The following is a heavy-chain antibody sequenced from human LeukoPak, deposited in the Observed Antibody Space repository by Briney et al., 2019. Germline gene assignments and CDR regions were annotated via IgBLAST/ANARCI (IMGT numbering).Heavy chain of an antibody. D-gene: IGHD3-16*01. CDR3: ARAMWPAGRGETFDN. CDR1: GFTFNTYP. J-gene: IGHJ4*02. Sequence: PGGSLRLSCAASGFTFNTYPMHWVRQAPGKGLEWVAMMSHDESYMHYADSVKGRFSISRDTPKNTLYLQMDGLRTEDTAIYYCARAMWPAGRGETFDNWGQGTLVTVSS. V-gene: IGHV3-30*03. CDR2: MSHDESYM.